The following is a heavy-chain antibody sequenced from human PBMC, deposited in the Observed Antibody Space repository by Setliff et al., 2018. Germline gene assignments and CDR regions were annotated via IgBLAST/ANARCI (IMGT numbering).Heavy chain of an antibody. CDR1: GFSLSTYGVS. J-gene: IGHJ4*02. Sequence: TLVNPTQTLTLTCTFSGFSLSTYGVSVGWIRQPPGKALEWLALIYWDDDKRYSPSLKSRVTITKDTSKNQVVLTMTGMDPVDAATYYCARTFYYDDSGSNRLLYYFDYWGQGALVTAPQ. CDR3: ARTFYYDDSGSNRLLYYFDY. D-gene: IGHD3-22*01. V-gene: IGHV2-5*02. CDR2: IYWDDDK.